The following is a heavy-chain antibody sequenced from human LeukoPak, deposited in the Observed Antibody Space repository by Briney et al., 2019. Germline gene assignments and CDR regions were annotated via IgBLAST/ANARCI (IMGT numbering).Heavy chain of an antibody. D-gene: IGHD3-3*01. CDR1: GFTFSDYY. J-gene: IGHJ5*02. CDR2: ISSSGSTI. Sequence: GGSLRLSCAASGFTFSDYYMSWIRQAPGKGLEWVSYISSSGSTIYYADSVKGRFTISRDNAKNSLYLQMNSLRAEDTAVCYCARKLDFWSGSINGDWFDPWGQGTLVTVSS. CDR3: ARKLDFWSGSINGDWFDP. V-gene: IGHV3-11*04.